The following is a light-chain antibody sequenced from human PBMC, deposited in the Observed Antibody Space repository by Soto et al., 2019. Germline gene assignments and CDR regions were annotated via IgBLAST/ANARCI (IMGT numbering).Light chain of an antibody. CDR3: QQYNNWPHT. V-gene: IGKV3-15*01. Sequence: EIVMTQSPATLSVSPGERATLSCRASQSVSSNLAWHQQKPGQAPRPLMYGASTRATGIPARFSGSGSGTEFTLTISSLQSEDFAVYYCQQYNNWPHTFGQGTKLEIK. CDR1: QSVSSN. CDR2: GAS. J-gene: IGKJ2*01.